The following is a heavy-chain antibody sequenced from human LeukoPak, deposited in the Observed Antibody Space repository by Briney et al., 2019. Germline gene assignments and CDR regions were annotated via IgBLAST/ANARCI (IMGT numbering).Heavy chain of an antibody. D-gene: IGHD3-10*01. CDR2: IYYSGST. J-gene: IGHJ4*02. CDR3: ARLGGIPGYYFDY. Sequence: SETLSLTCTDPGGSISGNFWSWIRQPPGKGLEYMGYIYYSGSTYYNPSLKSRVTMSVDTSKNKFSLRLSSVTAADTAVYYCARLGGIPGYYFDYWGQGTLVAVSS. CDR1: GGSISGNF. V-gene: IGHV4-59*08.